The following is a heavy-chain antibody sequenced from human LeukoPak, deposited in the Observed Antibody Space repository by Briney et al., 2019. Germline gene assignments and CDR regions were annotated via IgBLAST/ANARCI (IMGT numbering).Heavy chain of an antibody. V-gene: IGHV3-43*01. CDR3: AKGTGKSTLNWFDP. Sequence: GGPLRLSCAASGFTFDDYTMHWVRQAPGKGLEGVSLISWDGDNTYYADSVKGRFTISRDNNKNSLYLQINSLRTEDTALYYCAKGTGKSTLNWFDPWGQGTLVTVSS. CDR1: GFTFDDYT. J-gene: IGHJ5*02. D-gene: IGHD1-14*01. CDR2: ISWDGDNT.